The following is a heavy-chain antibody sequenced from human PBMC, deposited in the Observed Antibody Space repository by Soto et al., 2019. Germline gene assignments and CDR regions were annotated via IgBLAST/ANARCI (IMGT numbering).Heavy chain of an antibody. Sequence: GGSLRLSCAASGFTFSSYGMHWVRQAPGKGLEWVAVISYDGSNKYYADSVKGRFTISRDNSKNTLYLQMNSLRAEDTAVYYCAKERLGNSSSSWFDPWGQGTLVTVSS. CDR2: ISYDGSNK. D-gene: IGHD6-6*01. V-gene: IGHV3-30*18. CDR1: GFTFSSYG. CDR3: AKERLGNSSSSWFDP. J-gene: IGHJ5*02.